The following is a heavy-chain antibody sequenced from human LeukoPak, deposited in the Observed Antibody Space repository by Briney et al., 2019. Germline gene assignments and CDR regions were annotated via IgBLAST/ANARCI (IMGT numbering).Heavy chain of an antibody. D-gene: IGHD2-2*01. J-gene: IGHJ5*02. CDR1: GVSFSGYY. CDR3: ARVVGQAAMSREFDP. CDR2: INHSGST. V-gene: IGHV4-34*01. Sequence: SETLSLTCAVYGVSFSGYYWSWLRQPPGKGLEWIGEINHSGSTNYNPSLKSRVTISVDTSKNQSSLKLSSVTAADTAVYYCARVVGQAAMSREFDPWGQGTLVTVSS.